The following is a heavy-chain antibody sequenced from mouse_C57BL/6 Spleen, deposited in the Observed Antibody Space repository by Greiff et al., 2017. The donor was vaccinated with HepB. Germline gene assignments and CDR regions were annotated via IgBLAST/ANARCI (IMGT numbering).Heavy chain of an antibody. CDR1: GFTFSDYG. Sequence: EVKLVESGGDLVKPGGSLKLSCAASGFTFSDYGMHWVRQAPEKGLEWVAYISSGSSTIYYADTVKGRFTISRDNAKNTLFLQMTSLRSEDTAMYYCGKLYGKGAYWGQGTLVTVSA. V-gene: IGHV5-17*01. CDR3: GKLYGKGAY. D-gene: IGHD2-1*01. J-gene: IGHJ3*01. CDR2: ISSGSSTI.